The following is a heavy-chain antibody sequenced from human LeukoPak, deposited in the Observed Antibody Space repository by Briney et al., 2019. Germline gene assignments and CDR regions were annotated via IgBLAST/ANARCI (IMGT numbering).Heavy chain of an antibody. Sequence: GASVKVSCKASGYTFTGYYMHWVRQAPGQGLEWMGWINPNSGGTNYAQKFQGRVTMTRDTSISTAYMELSRLRSDDTAVYYCARDAGALLYYYYYYMDVWGKGTTVTVSS. D-gene: IGHD3-10*01. CDR1: GYTFTGYY. CDR3: ARDAGALLYYYYYYMDV. V-gene: IGHV1-2*02. J-gene: IGHJ6*03. CDR2: INPNSGGT.